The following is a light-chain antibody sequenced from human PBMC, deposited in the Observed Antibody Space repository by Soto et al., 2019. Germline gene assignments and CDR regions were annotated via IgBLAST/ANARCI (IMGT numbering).Light chain of an antibody. CDR3: QQYNNWPLT. CDR1: QSVYSN. V-gene: IGKV3-15*01. CDR2: GTS. Sequence: EIVMTQSAAILSVSPGERATLSCRASQSVYSNLAWYQQKPGQAPRLLIYGTSTRATGIPARFSGSGSGTEFSLTISSLKSEDFAVYYCQQYNNWPLTFGGGTKVEIK. J-gene: IGKJ4*01.